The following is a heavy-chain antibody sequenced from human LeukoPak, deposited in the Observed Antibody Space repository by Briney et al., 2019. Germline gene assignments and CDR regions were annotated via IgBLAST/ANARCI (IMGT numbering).Heavy chain of an antibody. CDR2: IWYDGSNK. CDR1: GFTFSSYG. J-gene: IGHJ4*02. V-gene: IGHV3-33*01. CDR3: ARDNTAMIPYYFDY. D-gene: IGHD5-18*01. Sequence: PGGSLRLSCAASGFTFSSYGMHWVRQAPGKGLEWVAVIWYDGSNKYYADSVKGRSTISRDNSKNTLYLQMNSLRAEDTAVYYCARDNTAMIPYYFDYWGQGTLVTVSS.